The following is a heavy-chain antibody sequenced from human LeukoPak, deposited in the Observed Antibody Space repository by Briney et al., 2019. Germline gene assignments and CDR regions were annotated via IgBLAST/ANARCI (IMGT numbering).Heavy chain of an antibody. J-gene: IGHJ5*02. D-gene: IGHD3-10*01. Sequence: SQTLSLTCAISGDSVSNNSAAWNWIRQSPSRGLEWLGRTYYRSKWYNDYAVSVKSRITINPDTSENQFSLHLNSVTPEDTAVYYCARHCIMVRGHNWFDPWGQGTLVTVSS. CDR3: ARHCIMVRGHNWFDP. V-gene: IGHV6-1*01. CDR1: GDSVSNNSAA. CDR2: TYYRSKWYN.